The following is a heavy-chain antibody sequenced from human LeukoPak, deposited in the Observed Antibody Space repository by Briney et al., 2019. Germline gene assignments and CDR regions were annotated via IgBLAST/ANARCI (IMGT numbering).Heavy chain of an antibody. V-gene: IGHV3-66*02. J-gene: IGHJ4*02. Sequence: GGSLRLSCAASGFTVSSNYMSWVRQAPGKGLEWVSVIYSGGSTYYADSVKGRFTISRDNSKNTLYLQMNSLRAEDTAVYYCARDHRGGDSIPMTAYWGQGTLVTVSS. CDR2: IYSGGST. CDR3: ARDHRGGDSIPMTAY. D-gene: IGHD2-21*02. CDR1: GFTVSSNY.